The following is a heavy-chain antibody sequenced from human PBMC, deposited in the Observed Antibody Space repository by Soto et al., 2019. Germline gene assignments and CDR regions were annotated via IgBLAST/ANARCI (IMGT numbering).Heavy chain of an antibody. CDR2: TFYRSKWYT. D-gene: IGHD6-25*01. CDR1: GDSVFNNSAAA. CDR3: ARDLGGYMDV. J-gene: IGHJ6*02. Sequence: SQTLSLTCAISGDSVFNNSAAAWNWIGQSPSRGLEWLGRTFYRSKWYTDYASSVKGRININPDTAKNHFSLQLNSVTPEDTAVYYCARDLGGYMDVWGQGTTVTVCS. V-gene: IGHV6-1*01.